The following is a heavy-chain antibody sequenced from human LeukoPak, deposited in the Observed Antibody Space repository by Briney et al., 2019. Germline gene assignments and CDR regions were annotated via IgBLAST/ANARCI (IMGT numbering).Heavy chain of an antibody. Sequence: PGGSLRLSCGASGFTFSSYWMHWVRQAPGKGLEWLSYITSSSSTIYYADSVKGRFTISRDNAKNSLYLQMNTLRAEDTAVYYCARSLYGSFDYWGQGTLVTVSS. D-gene: IGHD3-10*01. J-gene: IGHJ4*02. CDR1: GFTFSSYW. V-gene: IGHV3-48*01. CDR2: ITSSSSTI. CDR3: ARSLYGSFDY.